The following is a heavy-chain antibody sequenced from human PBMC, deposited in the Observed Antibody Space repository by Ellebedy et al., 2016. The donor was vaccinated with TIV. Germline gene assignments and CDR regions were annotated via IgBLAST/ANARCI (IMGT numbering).Heavy chain of an antibody. CDR3: AKEYDFWSHYMDV. CDR1: GFTFDDYG. CDR2: INWNGGST. J-gene: IGHJ6*03. D-gene: IGHD3-3*01. V-gene: IGHV3-20*04. Sequence: GESLKISXAASGFTFDDYGMSWVRQAPGKGLEWVSGINWNGGSTGYADSVKGRFTISRDNAKNSLYLQMNSLRAEDTALYYCAKEYDFWSHYMDVWGKGTTVTVSS.